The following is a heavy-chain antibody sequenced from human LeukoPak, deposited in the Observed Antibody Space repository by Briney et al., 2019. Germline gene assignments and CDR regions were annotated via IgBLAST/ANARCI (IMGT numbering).Heavy chain of an antibody. D-gene: IGHD6-13*01. Sequence: PGGSLRLSCAASGFTFSSYWMSWVRQAPGKGLEWVANIKQDGSEKYYVDSVKGRFTISRDNAKNSLYLQMNSLRAEDTAVYYCARATGGYSSSEGWFDPWGQGTLVTVSS. CDR3: ARATGGYSSSEGWFDP. J-gene: IGHJ5*02. CDR2: IKQDGSEK. V-gene: IGHV3-7*04. CDR1: GFTFSSYW.